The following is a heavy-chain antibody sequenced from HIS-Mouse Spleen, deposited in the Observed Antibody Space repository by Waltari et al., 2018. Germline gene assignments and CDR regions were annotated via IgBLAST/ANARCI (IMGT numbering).Heavy chain of an antibody. J-gene: IGHJ2*01. CDR2: IYYSGST. Sequence: QLRLQESGPALVKPSETLSLTCTVSGGSISSSSYYWGGIRQPPGKGLEWIGSIYYSGSTYYNPSLKSRVTISVDTSKNQFSLKLSSVTAADTAVYYCAREIPYSSSWYDWYFDLWGRGTLVTVSS. CDR1: GGSISSSSYY. D-gene: IGHD6-13*01. CDR3: AREIPYSSSWYDWYFDL. V-gene: IGHV4-39*07.